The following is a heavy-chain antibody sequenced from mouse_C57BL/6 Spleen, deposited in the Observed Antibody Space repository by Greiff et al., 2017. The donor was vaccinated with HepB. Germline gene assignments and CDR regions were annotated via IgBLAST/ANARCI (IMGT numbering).Heavy chain of an antibody. CDR2: IDPENGDT. V-gene: IGHV14-4*01. J-gene: IGHJ3*01. Sequence: EVQLQQSGAELVRPGASVKLSCTASGFNIKDDYMHWVKQRPEQGLEWIGWIDPENGDTEYASKFQGKATITADTSSHTAYLQLSSLTSEDTAVYYCTTPCYGSSSPCAYWGQGTLVTVSA. D-gene: IGHD1-1*01. CDR3: TTPCYGSSSPCAY. CDR1: GFNIKDDY.